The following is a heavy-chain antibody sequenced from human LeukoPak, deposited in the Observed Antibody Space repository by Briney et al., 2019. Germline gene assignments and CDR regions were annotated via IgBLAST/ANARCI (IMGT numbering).Heavy chain of an antibody. Sequence: GGSLRLSCAASGFTFSDYYMSWIRQAPGKGLEWVSGISGGGGSKYYADSVKGRFSISRDSSKNTIYLQMNSLRPEDTAVYYCARGPLRGSGSHTDFDYWGQGTLVTVSS. CDR3: ARGPLRGSGSHTDFDY. D-gene: IGHD3-10*01. V-gene: IGHV3-23*01. J-gene: IGHJ4*02. CDR1: GFTFSDYY. CDR2: ISGGGGSK.